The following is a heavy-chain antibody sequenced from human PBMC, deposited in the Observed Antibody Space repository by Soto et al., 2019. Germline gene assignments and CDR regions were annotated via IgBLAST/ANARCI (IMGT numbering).Heavy chain of an antibody. D-gene: IGHD2-8*01. V-gene: IGHV1-69*13. CDR3: AREGRVLLMATEGGMDV. J-gene: IGHJ6*02. Sequence: SGKVSCKASGGTFSSYAISWVRQAPGQGLEWMGGIIPIFGTANYAQKFQGRVTITADESTSTAYMELSSLRSEDTAVYYCAREGRVLLMATEGGMDVWGQGTTVTVSS. CDR2: IIPIFGTA. CDR1: GGTFSSYA.